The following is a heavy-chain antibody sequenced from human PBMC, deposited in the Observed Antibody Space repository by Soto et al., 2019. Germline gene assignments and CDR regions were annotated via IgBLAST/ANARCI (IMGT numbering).Heavy chain of an antibody. V-gene: IGHV1-2*02. CDR2: INPKSDDT. D-gene: IGHD1-26*01. CDR1: GYPFSDNQ. J-gene: IGHJ5*02. Sequence: QVQLVQSGSEVKKPGASVKVSCKASGYPFSDNQIHWLRRAPGQGLEWMGRINPKSDDTNYAQKFQGRVTMTRDTSIDTAYLELTGLTSDDTATYYCARKHSLAYIRWGLDPWGQGTLVTVSS. CDR3: ARKHSLAYIRWGLDP.